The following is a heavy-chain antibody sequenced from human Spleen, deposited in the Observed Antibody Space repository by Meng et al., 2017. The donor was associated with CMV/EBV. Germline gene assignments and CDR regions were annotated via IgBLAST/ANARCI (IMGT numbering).Heavy chain of an antibody. J-gene: IGHJ4*02. CDR1: DDTFSTYA. CDR2: IIAKFRKT. Sequence: KAYDDTFSTYAINWVRQAPGHGLEWIGNIIAKFRKTTYAQKFQDRVTITTGASSSTVFMELSSLTLDDTAIYFCARVPDSRAPEYDYWGQGTLVTVSS. D-gene: IGHD2-2*01. V-gene: IGHV1-69*05. CDR3: ARVPDSRAPEYDY.